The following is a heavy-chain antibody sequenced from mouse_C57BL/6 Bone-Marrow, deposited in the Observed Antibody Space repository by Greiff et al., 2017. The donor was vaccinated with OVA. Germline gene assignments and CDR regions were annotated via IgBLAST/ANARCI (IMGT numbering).Heavy chain of an antibody. D-gene: IGHD2-4*01. V-gene: IGHV1-80*01. CDR3: EGPFYYDYGLFDV. CDR1: GYAFSSYW. J-gene: IGHJ1*03. CDR2: IYPGDGDT. Sequence: QVQLQQSGAELVKPGASVKISCKASGYAFSSYWMNWVKQRPGTGLEWIGQIYPGDGDTNYNGKFKGKATLTADKSSSTAYMQLSSLTSEDSAVYFCEGPFYYDYGLFDVWGTGTTVTVSS.